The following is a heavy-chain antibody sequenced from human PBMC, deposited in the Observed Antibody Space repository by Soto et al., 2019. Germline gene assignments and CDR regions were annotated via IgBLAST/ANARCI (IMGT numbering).Heavy chain of an antibody. CDR1: GFTFDDYA. CDR3: AKDSYSLGGYYYYGMDV. D-gene: IGHD3-16*01. CDR2: ISWNSGSI. Sequence: EVQLVESGGGLVQPGRSLRLSCAASGFTFDDYAMHWVRQAPGKGLEWVSGISWNSGSIGYADSVKGRFTISRDNAKNSLYLQMNSLRAEDTALYYCAKDSYSLGGYYYYGMDVWGQGTTFTVSS. V-gene: IGHV3-9*01. J-gene: IGHJ6*02.